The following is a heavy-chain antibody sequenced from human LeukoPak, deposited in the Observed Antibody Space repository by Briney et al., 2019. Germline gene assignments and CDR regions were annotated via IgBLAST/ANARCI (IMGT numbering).Heavy chain of an antibody. Sequence: QAGGSLRLSCAVSGFTFSTYGMSWVRQTPRKGLEWVSTISASGDTTDYADSVEGRFTISRDNSQNTLYVQMSSLRAEDTAVYYCAKVGEYYGAGASFDYWGQGTLVTVSS. J-gene: IGHJ4*02. V-gene: IGHV3-23*01. CDR3: AKVGEYYGAGASFDY. D-gene: IGHD3-10*01. CDR1: GFTFSTYG. CDR2: ISASGDTT.